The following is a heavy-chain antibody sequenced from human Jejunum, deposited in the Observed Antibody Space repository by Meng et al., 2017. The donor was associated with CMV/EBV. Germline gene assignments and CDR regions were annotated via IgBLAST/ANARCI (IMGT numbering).Heavy chain of an antibody. D-gene: IGHD1-26*01. CDR3: ARARYSGNVFDY. Sequence: SCTGSGFTFQDHGMGWVRQVPGKGLEWVSGMNWNGGSTGCGDSVKSRFTMSRDNAKNSLYLHMNSLRVEDSALYFCARARYSGNVFDYWGQGTLVTVSS. CDR1: GFTFQDHG. CDR2: MNWNGGST. V-gene: IGHV3-20*04. J-gene: IGHJ4*02.